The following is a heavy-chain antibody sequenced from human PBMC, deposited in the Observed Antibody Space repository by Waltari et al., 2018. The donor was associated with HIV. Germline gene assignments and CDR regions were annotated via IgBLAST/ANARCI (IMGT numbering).Heavy chain of an antibody. J-gene: IGHJ4*02. Sequence: QVQLVQSGAEVKKPGASVKVSCKASGSTFTSYGISWVRQAPGQGLEWMGWISAYNGQTNYAQKLQGRVTMTTDTSTSTAYMDLRSLRSDDTAFYYCARALWSGYYTPYYFDYWGQGTLVTVSS. CDR1: GSTFTSYG. CDR3: ARALWSGYYTPYYFDY. CDR2: ISAYNGQT. V-gene: IGHV1-18*01. D-gene: IGHD3-3*01.